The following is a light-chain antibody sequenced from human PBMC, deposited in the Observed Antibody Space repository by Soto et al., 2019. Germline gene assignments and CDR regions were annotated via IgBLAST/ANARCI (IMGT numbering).Light chain of an antibody. V-gene: IGKV1-12*01. CDR3: QQAYSFPRP. CDR1: QGISDR. Sequence: DIPMTQSPSSVSASVGDRVTITCRASQGISDRLAWYQQKPGRAPTLLIYSASSLLSGVPSRFSGSGSGTDFTLTISSLQPEDFATYLCQQAYSFPRPFGGGTKVEIK. CDR2: SAS. J-gene: IGKJ4*01.